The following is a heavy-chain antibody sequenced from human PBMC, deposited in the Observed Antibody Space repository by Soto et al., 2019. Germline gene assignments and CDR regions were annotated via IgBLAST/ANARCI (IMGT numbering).Heavy chain of an antibody. Sequence: QVQLQESGPGLVKPSETLSLTCTVSGGSISSYYWSWIRQPPGKGLEWIGYIYYSGSTNYNPSLKGPVTISVDTSKNQFSLKLSSVTAADTAVYYCARGRGDLNYYYYYYMDVWGKGTTVTVSS. D-gene: IGHD4-17*01. CDR3: ARGRGDLNYYYYYYMDV. J-gene: IGHJ6*03. CDR1: GGSISSYY. CDR2: IYYSGST. V-gene: IGHV4-59*01.